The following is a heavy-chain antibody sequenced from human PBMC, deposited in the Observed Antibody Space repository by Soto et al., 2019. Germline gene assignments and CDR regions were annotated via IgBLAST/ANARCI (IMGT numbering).Heavy chain of an antibody. V-gene: IGHV3-74*01. Sequence: GESLRLSCATSGFTFSNYWMHWVRQAPGKGLVWVSRINRDGSITTYADAVRGRFTISRDNAKNTLYLQMNSLRDEDTAVYYCTMDLTGRQDYWGQGALVTVSS. CDR1: GFTFSNYW. J-gene: IGHJ4*01. CDR2: INRDGSIT. CDR3: TMDLTGRQDY. D-gene: IGHD1-20*01.